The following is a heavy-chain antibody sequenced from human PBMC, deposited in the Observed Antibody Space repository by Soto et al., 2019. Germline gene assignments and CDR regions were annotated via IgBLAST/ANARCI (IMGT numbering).Heavy chain of an antibody. D-gene: IGHD3-16*01. J-gene: IGHJ4*02. CDR1: GYNFDDYS. CDR3: ARGKRSYVSYGDY. CDR2: IAVYNNHT. V-gene: IGHV1-18*01. Sequence: QVQLVQSGSELKKPGASVKVSCKTSGYNFDDYSIHWVRQAPVQGLKWVGWIAVYNNHTNYGKNFQGRITVTTDLSTNAVYMELTTLRSDDTAVYYCARGKRSYVSYGDYWGQGTLVTVSS.